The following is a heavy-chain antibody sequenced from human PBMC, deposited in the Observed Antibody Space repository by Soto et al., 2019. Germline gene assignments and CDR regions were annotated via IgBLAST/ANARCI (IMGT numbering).Heavy chain of an antibody. D-gene: IGHD2-2*01. V-gene: IGHV5-51*01. CDR3: AVSRQSQLPPPLDYYYYYGMDV. CDR1: GYSFTSYW. CDR2: IYPGDSDT. Sequence: GESLKISCKCSGYSFTSYWIGWVRQMPGKGLEWRGIIYPGDSDTRDSPPVQGQVTTSADKSISTAYLQWSSLKASDTAMYYCAVSRQSQLPPPLDYYYYYGMDVWGQGTMVTVSS. J-gene: IGHJ6*02.